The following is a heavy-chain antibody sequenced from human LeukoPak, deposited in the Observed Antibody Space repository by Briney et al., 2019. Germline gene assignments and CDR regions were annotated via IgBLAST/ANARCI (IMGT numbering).Heavy chain of an antibody. CDR1: GGSISSGGYY. Sequence: SETLSLTCTVSGGSISSGGYYWSWIRQHPGKGLEWIGYIYYSGSTYYNPSLKSRVTISVDTSKNRFSLELRSVTAADTAVYYCARQRYDSAGYYSAEYYYGLDVWGQGTTVTVSS. D-gene: IGHD3-22*01. V-gene: IGHV4-31*03. J-gene: IGHJ6*02. CDR2: IYYSGST. CDR3: ARQRYDSAGYYSAEYYYGLDV.